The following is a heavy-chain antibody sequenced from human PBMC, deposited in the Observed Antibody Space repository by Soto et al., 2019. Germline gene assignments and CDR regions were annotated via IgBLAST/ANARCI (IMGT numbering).Heavy chain of an antibody. V-gene: IGHV5-51*01. Sequence: GESLKISCKGSGYSFTSYWIGWVRQMPGKGLEWMGIIYPGDSDTRYSPSFQGQVTISADKSISTAYLQWSSLKASDTAMYYCARPHALGHYYHHYGMDVRGQGTTVTGSS. CDR1: GYSFTSYW. D-gene: IGHD3-16*01. CDR2: IYPGDSDT. J-gene: IGHJ6*02. CDR3: ARPHALGHYYHHYGMDV.